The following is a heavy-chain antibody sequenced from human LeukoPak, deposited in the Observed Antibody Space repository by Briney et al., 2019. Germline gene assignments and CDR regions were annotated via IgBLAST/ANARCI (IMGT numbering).Heavy chain of an antibody. CDR1: GNTFTDYY. J-gene: IGHJ4*02. V-gene: IGHV1-2*02. D-gene: IGHD5-24*01. CDR3: ARTGSMATTPFDY. CDR2: INPKSGGT. Sequence: ASVKVSCKTSGNTFTDYYIHWVRQAPGQGLEWMGWINPKSGGTNYAQKLQGRVTMTTDTSTSTAYMELRSLRSDDTAVYYCARTGSMATTPFDYWGQGTLVTVSS.